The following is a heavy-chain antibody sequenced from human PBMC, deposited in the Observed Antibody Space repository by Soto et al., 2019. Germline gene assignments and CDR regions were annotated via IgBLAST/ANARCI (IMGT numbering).Heavy chain of an antibody. D-gene: IGHD6-13*01. CDR3: AKNPDVYSSSWYLDY. CDR2: ISGSGGST. V-gene: IGHV3-23*01. J-gene: IGHJ4*02. CDR1: GFTFSSYA. Sequence: GGSLRLSCAASGFTFSSYAMSWVRQAPGKGLEWVSAISGSGGSTYYADSVKGRFTISRDNSKNTLYLQMNSLRAEDTAVYYCAKNPDVYSSSWYLDYWGQGTLVTVSS.